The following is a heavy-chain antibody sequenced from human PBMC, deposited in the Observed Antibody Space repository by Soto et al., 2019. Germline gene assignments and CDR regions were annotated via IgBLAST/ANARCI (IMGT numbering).Heavy chain of an antibody. CDR3: AREEVDCSGGSCQVQHDY. J-gene: IGHJ4*02. CDR1: GFTFSSYW. CDR2: IKQDGSEK. V-gene: IGHV3-7*01. D-gene: IGHD2-15*01. Sequence: EVQLVESGGGLVQPGGSLRLSCAASGFTFSSYWMSWVRQAPGKGLEWVANIKQDGSEKYYVGSVKGRFTISRDNAKNSLYLQMNSLRAEDTAVYYCAREEVDCSGGSCQVQHDYWGQGTLVTVSS.